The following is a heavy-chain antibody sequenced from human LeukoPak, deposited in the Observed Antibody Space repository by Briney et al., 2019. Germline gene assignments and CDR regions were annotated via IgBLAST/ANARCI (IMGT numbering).Heavy chain of an antibody. CDR1: GGSFSGYY. Sequence: SETLSLTCAVYGGSFSGYYWSWLRQPPGKGLEWIGEINHSGSTNYNPSLKSRVTISVDTSKNQFSLKLSSVTAADTAVYYCARDRNSYGTCHDYWGQGTLVTVSS. CDR3: ARDRNSYGTCHDY. V-gene: IGHV4-34*01. D-gene: IGHD5-18*01. J-gene: IGHJ4*02. CDR2: INHSGST.